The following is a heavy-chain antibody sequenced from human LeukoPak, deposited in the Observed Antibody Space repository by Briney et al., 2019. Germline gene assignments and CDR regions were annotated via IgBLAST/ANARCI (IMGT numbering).Heavy chain of an antibody. Sequence: PGRSLRLSCAEPGFIFSHYGMHWVRQAPGKGLEWVAVIQNDASTENFADSVKGRFTISRDNSKNTVFLQMNSLRVEDTAVYYCATELSQIVWGGLDYGGQGTLVSVSS. J-gene: IGHJ4*02. CDR3: ATELSQIVWGGLDY. CDR2: IQNDASTE. V-gene: IGHV3-33*05. D-gene: IGHD2-21*01. CDR1: GFIFSHYG.